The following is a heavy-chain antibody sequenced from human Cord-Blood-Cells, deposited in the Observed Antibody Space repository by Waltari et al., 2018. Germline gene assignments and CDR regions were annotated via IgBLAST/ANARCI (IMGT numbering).Heavy chain of an antibody. J-gene: IGHJ3*02. D-gene: IGHD6-13*01. CDR1: GGSIRSSSYY. CDR3: ARADSSSWYDAFDI. CDR2: IYYSGST. V-gene: IGHV4-39*01. Sequence: QLQLQESGPGLVKPSETLSLTCTVPGGSIRSSSYYWGWIRQPPGKGLEWIGSIYYSGSTYYNPSLKSRVTISVDTSKNQFSLKLSSVTAADTAVYYCARADSSSWYDAFDIWGQGTMVTVSS.